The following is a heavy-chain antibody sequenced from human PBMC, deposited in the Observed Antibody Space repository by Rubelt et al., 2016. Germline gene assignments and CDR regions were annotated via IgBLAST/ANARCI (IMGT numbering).Heavy chain of an antibody. Sequence: SSYAMHWVRQAPGKGLDWVAVVSYDGSNKFYADSVKGRFTISRDTSKNTLYLQMSSLRAGDTAVYYCARVRDSSGYYADWYFDLWGRGTLVTVSS. V-gene: IGHV3-30*04. D-gene: IGHD3-22*01. J-gene: IGHJ2*01. CDR2: VSYDGSNK. CDR1: SSYA. CDR3: ARVRDSSGYYADWYFDL.